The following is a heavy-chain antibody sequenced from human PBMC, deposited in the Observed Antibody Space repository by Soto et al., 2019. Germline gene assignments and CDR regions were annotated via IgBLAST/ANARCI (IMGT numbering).Heavy chain of an antibody. CDR3: ARERYQVISDGMDV. CDR2: INPQTGGT. J-gene: IGHJ6*02. D-gene: IGHD2-2*01. Sequence: EKVSCKASGYTFTGYYIHWVREAPGQGLEWMGWINPQTGGTSYAQKFQGRVTLSRDTSINTAYLELSRLRFDDAAVYFCARERYQVISDGMDVWGQGTTVTVSS. CDR1: GYTFTGYY. V-gene: IGHV1-2*02.